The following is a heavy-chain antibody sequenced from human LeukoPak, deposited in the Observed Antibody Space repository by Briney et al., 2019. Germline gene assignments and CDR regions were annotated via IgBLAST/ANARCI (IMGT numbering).Heavy chain of an antibody. V-gene: IGHV3-7*01. CDR1: GFIFSSYW. D-gene: IGHD3-16*01. J-gene: IGHJ4*02. CDR2: IKQDGSEK. CDR3: ARARFYFDY. Sequence: GGSLRLSCAASGFIFSSYWMSWVRQAPGKGLEWVANIKQDGSEKYYVDSVKGRFTISRDNAKNSLYVQMNSLRAEDTAVYYCARARFYFDYWGQGILVTVSS.